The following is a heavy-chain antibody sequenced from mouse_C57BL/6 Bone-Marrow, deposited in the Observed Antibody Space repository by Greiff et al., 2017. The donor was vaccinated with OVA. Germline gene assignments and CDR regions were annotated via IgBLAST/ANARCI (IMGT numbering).Heavy chain of an antibody. CDR3: AKNEGTTWYFDV. Sequence: QVQLKESGPGLVQPSQSLSITCTVSGFSLTSYGVHWVRQSPGKGLEWLGVILRGGSTDYNAAFMSRLSITKDNSKSQVFCKMNSLQADDTAIYYCAKNEGTTWYFDVWGTGTTVTVSS. CDR2: ILRGGST. V-gene: IGHV2-5*01. J-gene: IGHJ1*03. CDR1: GFSLTSYG. D-gene: IGHD1-1*01.